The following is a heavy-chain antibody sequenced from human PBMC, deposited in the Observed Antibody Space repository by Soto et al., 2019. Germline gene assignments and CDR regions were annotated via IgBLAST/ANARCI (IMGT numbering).Heavy chain of an antibody. D-gene: IGHD2-8*02. V-gene: IGHV3-23*01. CDR3: APGPFFDY. CDR2: ISGSADST. J-gene: IGHJ4*02. CDR1: GFTFSSYT. Sequence: VGSLRLSCAASGFTFSSYTMSWVRQAPGKGLEWVSAISGSADSTYYEDSVEGRFTISRDNSKNTVYLQMNSLRAEDTAVYYCAPGPFFDYWGQGTLVTVSS.